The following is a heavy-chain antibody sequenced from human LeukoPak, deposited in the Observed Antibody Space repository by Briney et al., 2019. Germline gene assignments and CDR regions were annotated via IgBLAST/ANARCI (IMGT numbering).Heavy chain of an antibody. J-gene: IGHJ4*02. V-gene: IGHV1-8*02. CDR2: MNPNSGNT. D-gene: IGHD5-12*01. Sequence: ASVKVSCKASGYTFTSYGISWVRQAPGQGLEWMGWMNPNSGNTGYAQKFQGRVTMTRNTSISTAYMELSSLRSEDTAVYYCARGEYGGYEGAIDYWGQGTLVTVSS. CDR3: ARGEYGGYEGAIDY. CDR1: GYTFTSYG.